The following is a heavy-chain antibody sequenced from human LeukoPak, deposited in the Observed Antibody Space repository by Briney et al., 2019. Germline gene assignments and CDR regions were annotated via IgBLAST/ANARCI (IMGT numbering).Heavy chain of an antibody. Sequence: GGSLRLSCAASGFTFSSYWMAWVRQAPGKGLEWVANIKGDRSAKHQADSVKGRFTISRDNAQNSLYLQMSGLRVEDTAVYYCAPRRDSSGYYPFDYWGQGTLVTVSS. D-gene: IGHD3-22*01. J-gene: IGHJ4*02. V-gene: IGHV3-7*01. CDR1: GFTFSSYW. CDR2: IKGDRSAK. CDR3: APRRDSSGYYPFDY.